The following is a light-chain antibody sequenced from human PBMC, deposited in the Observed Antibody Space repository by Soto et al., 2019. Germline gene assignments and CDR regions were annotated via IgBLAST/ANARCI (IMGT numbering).Light chain of an antibody. Sequence: ESVLTQSPGALSLSPGERATLCFRASQSVSSSFLAWYQQKVGQAPRLLIYGASSRATGIQDRFSGSGSGTDFTLTISRLEPEDFAVYYCQQYGSSPSTFGQGTRLEIK. CDR1: QSVSSSF. CDR3: QQYGSSPST. V-gene: IGKV3-20*01. CDR2: GAS. J-gene: IGKJ5*01.